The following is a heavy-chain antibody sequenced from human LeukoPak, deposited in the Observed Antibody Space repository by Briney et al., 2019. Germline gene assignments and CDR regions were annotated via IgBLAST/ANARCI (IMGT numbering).Heavy chain of an antibody. V-gene: IGHV4-39*01. Sequence: PSGTLSLTCTVSGGSISSSSHYWGWIRQPPGKGLEWIGSISNSGSTYYNPSLKSRVTISVDTSNNQFSLKLSSVTAADTAVYYCARHWRNYYGSGSYGLDYWGQGTLVTVSS. CDR3: ARHWRNYYGSGSYGLDY. J-gene: IGHJ4*02. D-gene: IGHD3-10*01. CDR1: GGSISSSSHY. CDR2: ISNSGST.